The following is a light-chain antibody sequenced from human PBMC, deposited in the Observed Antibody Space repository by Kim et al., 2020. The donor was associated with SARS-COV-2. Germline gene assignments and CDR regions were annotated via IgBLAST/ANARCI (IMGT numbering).Light chain of an antibody. Sequence: GQRVTISCTGSSSNIGAGDDVHWYQQRPGTAPKVLIYGNSNRPSGVPDRFSGSKSDTSASLAITGLQAEDEAEYYCQSYDSSLRVVFGGGTKLTVL. CDR1: SSNIGAGDD. CDR3: QSYDSSLRVV. V-gene: IGLV1-40*01. CDR2: GNS. J-gene: IGLJ2*01.